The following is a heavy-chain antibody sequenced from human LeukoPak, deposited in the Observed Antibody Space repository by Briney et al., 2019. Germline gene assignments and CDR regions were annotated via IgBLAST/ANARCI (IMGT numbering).Heavy chain of an antibody. CDR2: ISSSSSTI. CDR1: GFTFSSYS. Sequence: GGSLRLSCAASGFTFSSYSMNWVRQAPGKGLEWVSYISSSSSTIYYADSVKGRFTISRDNAKNSLYLQMNSLRAEDTAVYYCARDPTSDAFGIWGQGTMVTVSS. CDR3: ARDPTSDAFGI. J-gene: IGHJ3*02. V-gene: IGHV3-48*04.